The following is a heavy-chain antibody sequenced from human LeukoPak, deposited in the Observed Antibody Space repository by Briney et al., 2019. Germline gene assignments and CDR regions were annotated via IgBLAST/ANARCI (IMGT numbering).Heavy chain of an antibody. CDR1: GGSISSYY. D-gene: IGHD4-17*01. CDR2: IYYSGST. CDR3: ARATVTTLDAFDI. Sequence: SETLSLTCTDPGGSISSYYWSWIRQPPGKGLEWIGYIYYSGSTNYNPSLKSRVTISVDTSKNQFSLKLSSVTAADTAVYYCARATVTTLDAFDIWGQGTMVTVSS. J-gene: IGHJ3*02. V-gene: IGHV4-59*01.